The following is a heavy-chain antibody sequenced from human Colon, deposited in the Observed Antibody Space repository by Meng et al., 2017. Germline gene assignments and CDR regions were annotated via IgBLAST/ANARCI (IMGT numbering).Heavy chain of an antibody. V-gene: IGHV4-61*01. D-gene: IGHD4-17*01. J-gene: IGHJ5*02. CDR1: GGSVRNDTYY. CDR3: VRGNGDYDVISFDP. CDR2: LYYNGLT. Sequence: SETLSLTCTVSGGSVRNDTYYWSWIRLTPGKGLEWIGYLYYNGLTNYNPSLSSRLTISLDTSKNQFSLKLTSVTAADTALYYCVRGNGDYDVISFDPWGQGTLVTVSS.